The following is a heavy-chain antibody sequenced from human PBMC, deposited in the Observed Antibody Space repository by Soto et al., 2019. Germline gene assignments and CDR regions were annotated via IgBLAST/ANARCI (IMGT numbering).Heavy chain of an antibody. J-gene: IGHJ4*02. CDR1: GFTFSSYS. CDR2: ISSSSSYI. V-gene: IGHV3-21*01. CDR3: AKDRVKIGYVFDD. D-gene: IGHD5-12*01. Sequence: PGGSLRLSCAASGFTFSSYSMNWVRQAPGKGLEWVSSISSSSSYIYYADSVKGRFTISRDNSKNTLYLQMNSLRAEDTAVYYCAKDRVKIGYVFDDWGQGTLVTVSS.